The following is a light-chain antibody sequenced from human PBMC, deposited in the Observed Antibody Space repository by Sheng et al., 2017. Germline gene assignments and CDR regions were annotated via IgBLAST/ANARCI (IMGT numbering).Light chain of an antibody. J-gene: IGLJ3*02. CDR2: EGS. CDR3: CAYAGDDTHWL. V-gene: IGLV2-23*01. CDR1: SSDVGSSNL. Sequence: QSVLTQPASVSGSPGQSITISCTATSSDVGSSNLVSWYQQHPGKAPKLIIYEGSKRPSGVSNRFSASKSGNTASLAISGLRAEDEADYYCCAYAGDDTHWLFGGGTKVTVL.